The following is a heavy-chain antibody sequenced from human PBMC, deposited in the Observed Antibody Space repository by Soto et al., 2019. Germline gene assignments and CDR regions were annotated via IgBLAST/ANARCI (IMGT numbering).Heavy chain of an antibody. D-gene: IGHD7-27*01. CDR3: AGELGTFYFDH. CDR2: IDHSGSA. CDR1: AGSIRSGDYY. V-gene: IGHV4-30-4*01. Sequence: QVQLQESGPGLVKPSQTLSLTCTVSAGSIRSGDYYWTWIRQPPGKGLEWIGYIDHSGSAYYNPSLNSRATISIDTSNNQFSLKMTPVTAADTAVYYCAGELGTFYFDHWGQGTLVTVSS. J-gene: IGHJ4*02.